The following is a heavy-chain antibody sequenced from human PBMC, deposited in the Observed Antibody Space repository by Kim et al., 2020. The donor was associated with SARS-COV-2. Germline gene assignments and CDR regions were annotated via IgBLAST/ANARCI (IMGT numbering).Heavy chain of an antibody. Sequence: ASVKVSCKASGYTFTSYDINWVRQATGQGLEWMGWMNPNSGNTGYAQKFQGRVTMTRNTSISTAYMELSSLRSEDTAVYYCARGWSSSGWYAPYYYYGMDVWGQGTTVTVSS. V-gene: IGHV1-8*02. J-gene: IGHJ6*02. CDR2: MNPNSGNT. D-gene: IGHD6-19*01. CDR1: GYTFTSYD. CDR3: ARGWSSSGWYAPYYYYGMDV.